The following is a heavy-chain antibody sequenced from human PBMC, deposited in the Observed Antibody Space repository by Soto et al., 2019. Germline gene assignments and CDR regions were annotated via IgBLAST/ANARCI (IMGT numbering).Heavy chain of an antibody. J-gene: IGHJ4*01. CDR3: AREEPNGWYGDY. CDR1: GFTFSSYP. D-gene: IGHD6-19*01. CDR2: ISYDGTNK. Sequence: QVQLVESGGGVVQPGRSVRLSCAASGFTFSSYPIHWVRQAPGKGLEWVAVISYDGTNKYYADSVKGRFTVSRDNSKNTLYLKMISLRAEETAVYYCAREEPNGWYGDYWGHGTLVTVSS. V-gene: IGHV3-30-3*01.